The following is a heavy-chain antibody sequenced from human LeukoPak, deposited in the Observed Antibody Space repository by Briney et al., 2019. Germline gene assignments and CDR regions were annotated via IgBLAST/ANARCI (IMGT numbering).Heavy chain of an antibody. D-gene: IGHD3-10*01. CDR2: ISSSSSTI. CDR3: ARASYYYGSGSYYFDY. Sequence: GGSLRLSCAASGFTFSSYSMNWVRQAPGKGLEWVSFISSSSSTIYYADSVKGRFTISRDNAKNSLYLQVNNLRAEDTAVYYCARASYYYGSGSYYFDYWGQGTLVTVSS. V-gene: IGHV3-48*01. J-gene: IGHJ4*02. CDR1: GFTFSSYS.